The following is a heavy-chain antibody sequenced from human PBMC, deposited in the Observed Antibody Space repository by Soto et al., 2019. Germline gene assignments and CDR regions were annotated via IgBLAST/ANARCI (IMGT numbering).Heavy chain of an antibody. CDR2: IYYSGST. Sequence: SETLSLTCTVSGASISSYYWSWIRQPPGKGLEWIGYIYYSGSTNYNPSLKSRVTISVDTSKNQFSLKLSSVTAADTAVYYCARPHGGSSGWDNWFDPWGQGTLVTVS. CDR1: GASISSYY. D-gene: IGHD6-25*01. V-gene: IGHV4-59*01. CDR3: ARPHGGSSGWDNWFDP. J-gene: IGHJ5*02.